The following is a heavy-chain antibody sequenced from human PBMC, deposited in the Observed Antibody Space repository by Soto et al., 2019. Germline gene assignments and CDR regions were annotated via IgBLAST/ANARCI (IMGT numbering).Heavy chain of an antibody. CDR3: ARHVNTFFEY. CDR1: GFTFSTYW. V-gene: IGHV3-7*01. J-gene: IGHJ4*02. Sequence: GSLRLSCAASGFTFSTYWMTWVRQAPGKGLEWVANIKEDGSEKYYVDSVKGRFTISRDNAKNSLYLQMNSLRAEDTAVYFYARHVNTFFEYWGQGTLVTVSS. CDR2: IKEDGSEK.